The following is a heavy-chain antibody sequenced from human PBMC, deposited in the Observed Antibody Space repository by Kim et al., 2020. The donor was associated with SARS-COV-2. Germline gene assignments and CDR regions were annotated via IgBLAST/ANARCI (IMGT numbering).Heavy chain of an antibody. J-gene: IGHJ6*02. CDR3: AKDIRTARSSVYTISPYSYYYFGMDV. D-gene: IGHD6-19*01. CDR2: ISWNSGSI. V-gene: IGHV3-9*01. Sequence: GGSLRLSCAASGFTFGDYAMHWVRQAPGKGLEWVSGISWNSGSIAYGDSVKGRFTISRDNAKKSLYLRMDNLRLDDTALYYCAKDIRTARSSVYTISPYSYYYFGMDVWGQGTTVTVSS. CDR1: GFTFGDYA.